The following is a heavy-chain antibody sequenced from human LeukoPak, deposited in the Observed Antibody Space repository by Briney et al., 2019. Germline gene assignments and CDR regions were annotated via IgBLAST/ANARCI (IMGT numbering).Heavy chain of an antibody. D-gene: IGHD3-10*01. CDR1: GFTFSSYS. CDR3: AKDASYGSGSYSED. CDR2: ISSSSYI. J-gene: IGHJ4*02. V-gene: IGHV3-21*04. Sequence: GGSLRLSCAASGFTFSSYSMNWVRQAPGKGLEWVSSISSSSYIYYADSVKGRFTISRDNAKNSLYLQMNSLRAEDTALYYCAKDASYGSGSYSEDWGQGTLVTVSS.